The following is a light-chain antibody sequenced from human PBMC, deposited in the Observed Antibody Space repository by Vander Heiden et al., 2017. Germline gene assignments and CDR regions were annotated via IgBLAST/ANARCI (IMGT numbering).Light chain of an antibody. CDR1: SSNIGSNY. CDR3: AAWDDSLSGVV. J-gene: IGLJ2*01. CDR2: RNN. Sequence: SVLTQPPSASGAPGQRLTISCSGSSSNIGSNYVFWYQQLPGTAPKLLIYRNNQWPSGVPDRFSGSKSGTSASLAISGLRSEDEADYYCAAWDDSLSGVVFGGGTKLTVL. V-gene: IGLV1-47*01.